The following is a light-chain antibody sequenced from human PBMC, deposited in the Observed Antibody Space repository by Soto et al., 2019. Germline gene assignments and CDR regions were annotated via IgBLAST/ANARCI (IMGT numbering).Light chain of an antibody. J-gene: IGLJ3*02. Sequence: LTQPHSVSESPGETVTISCTRSSGGIASNYVQWYQQRPGSAPTIVIYDDDDRPAGVPDRFSGSIDSSSNSASLTISGLTTEDEADYYCQSFHSIDPWVFGGGTKLTVL. CDR3: QSFHSIDPWV. V-gene: IGLV6-57*03. CDR1: SGGIASNY. CDR2: DDD.